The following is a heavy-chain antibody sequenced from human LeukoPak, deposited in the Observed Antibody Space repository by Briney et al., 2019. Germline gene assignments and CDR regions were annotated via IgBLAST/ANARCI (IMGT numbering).Heavy chain of an antibody. CDR1: GFIFSTYN. CDR2: MTSSSGDI. D-gene: IGHD2-15*01. Sequence: PGGSLRLSCAASGFIFSTYNMNWVRQAPGKGLEWVSSMTSSSGDIYYADSVKGRFTISGDNAMNSVYPHMNSLRAEDTAVYYCARSAESAIGATTFDYWGQGALVTVSS. J-gene: IGHJ4*02. V-gene: IGHV3-21*01. CDR3: ARSAESAIGATTFDY.